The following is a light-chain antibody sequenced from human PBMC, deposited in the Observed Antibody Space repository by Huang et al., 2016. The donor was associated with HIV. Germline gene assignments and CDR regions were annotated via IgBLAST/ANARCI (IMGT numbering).Light chain of an antibody. J-gene: IGKJ4*01. CDR3: QQYNNWHLT. CDR2: GST. CDR1: QSVSTN. Sequence: IVMTQTPATLPVSPGGRATLSCRASQSVSTNLAWYQQKPGQTPSIIIYGSTTRATGVPARFSGSGSGTDFTLTFNSLQSEDFGIYYCQQYNNWHLTFGGGTKV. V-gene: IGKV3-15*01.